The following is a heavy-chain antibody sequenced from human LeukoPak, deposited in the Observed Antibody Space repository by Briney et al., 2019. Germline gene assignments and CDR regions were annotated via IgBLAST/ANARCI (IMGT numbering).Heavy chain of an antibody. CDR1: GGSFSGYY. V-gene: IGHV4-34*01. CDR2: INHSGST. J-gene: IGHJ6*03. Sequence: SETLSLTCAVYGGSFSGYYWSWIRQPPGKGLEWIGEINHSGSTNYNPSLKSRVTISVDTSKNQFSLKLSSVTAADTAVYYCASRRRGLLDYYYYYMDVWGKGTTVTVSS. CDR3: ASRRRGLLDYYYYYMDV.